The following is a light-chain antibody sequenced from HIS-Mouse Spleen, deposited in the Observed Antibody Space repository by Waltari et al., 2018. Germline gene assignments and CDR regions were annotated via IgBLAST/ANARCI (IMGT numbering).Light chain of an antibody. CDR1: QSISSY. V-gene: IGKV1-39*01. CDR3: QQSYSTPGIT. Sequence: DIQMTQSPSSLSASVGDRVTINSRASQSISSYLNWYQQKPGKAPKLLIYAASSLQSGVPSRFSGSGSGTDFTLTISSLQPEDFATYYCQQSYSTPGITFGQGTRLEIK. CDR2: AAS. J-gene: IGKJ5*01.